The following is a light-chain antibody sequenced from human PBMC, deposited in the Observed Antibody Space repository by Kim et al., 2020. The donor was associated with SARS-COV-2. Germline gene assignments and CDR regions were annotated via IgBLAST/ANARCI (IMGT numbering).Light chain of an antibody. V-gene: IGLV2-14*03. CDR3: TSYTRSDTWV. Sequence: GQTVTISCTGISSGVGAYNLVSWYQQHPGKAPKFMIHDVSQRPSGVSNRFSGSKSGNTASLTISGLQAEDEADYYCTSYTRSDTWVFGGGTKVTVL. J-gene: IGLJ3*02. CDR1: SSGVGAYNL. CDR2: DVS.